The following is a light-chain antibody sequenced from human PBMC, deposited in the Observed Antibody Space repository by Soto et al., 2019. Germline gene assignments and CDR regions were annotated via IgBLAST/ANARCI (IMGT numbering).Light chain of an antibody. CDR1: TSNIGRNA. V-gene: IGLV1-44*01. Sequence: QSVLTQPTSASGTPGQRVTISCSGGTSNIGRNAVNWYQQLPERAPKLLIYRNDQRPSGVPDRFSGSKSGSSASLAISGLQPEDEGDYYCSAWDVILGGHVLFGGGTKLTVL. CDR2: RND. J-gene: IGLJ2*01. CDR3: SAWDVILGGHVL.